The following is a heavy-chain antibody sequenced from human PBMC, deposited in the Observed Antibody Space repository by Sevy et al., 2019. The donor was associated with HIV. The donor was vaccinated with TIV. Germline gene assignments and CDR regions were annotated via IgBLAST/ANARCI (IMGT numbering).Heavy chain of an antibody. CDR2: INPNSGGT. Sequence: ASVKVSCKTSGYTFTDYYMHWVRQAPGQGLEWMGRINPNSGGTNYPQKFEGRVTMTRDTSISTAYMELNRLISDDTAVYYCARRYDFWSGYYGFDYWGQGTLVTVSS. D-gene: IGHD3-3*01. CDR3: ARRYDFWSGYYGFDY. V-gene: IGHV1-2*06. J-gene: IGHJ4*02. CDR1: GYTFTDYY.